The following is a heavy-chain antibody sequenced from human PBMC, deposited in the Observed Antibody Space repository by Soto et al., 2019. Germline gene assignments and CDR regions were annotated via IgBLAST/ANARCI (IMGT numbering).Heavy chain of an antibody. Sequence: QVQLVESGGGVVQPGRSLRLSCAASGFTFSSYAMHWVRQAPGKGLEWVAVISYDGSNKYYADSVKGRFTISRDNSKNTLYREMNSLRAEDTAVYYCARGKAEWLGYYYGMDVWGQGTTVTVSS. J-gene: IGHJ6*02. V-gene: IGHV3-30-3*01. D-gene: IGHD6-19*01. CDR1: GFTFSSYA. CDR3: ARGKAEWLGYYYGMDV. CDR2: ISYDGSNK.